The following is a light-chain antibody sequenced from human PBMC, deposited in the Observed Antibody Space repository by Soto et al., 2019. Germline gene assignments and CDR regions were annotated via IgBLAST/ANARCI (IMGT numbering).Light chain of an antibody. CDR3: MQVTHLPPIR. CDR1: QSLVYSDGDTY. Sequence: VMTQYPLSLPVTLGQPASISCRSSQSLVYSDGDTYLNWFRQRPGQSPRRLIYKVSNRDSGVPDRFSGSGSGTDFTLKISRVEAEDVGVHYCMQVTHLPPIRFAHGTRLAIK. J-gene: IGKJ5*01. CDR2: KVS. V-gene: IGKV2-30*01.